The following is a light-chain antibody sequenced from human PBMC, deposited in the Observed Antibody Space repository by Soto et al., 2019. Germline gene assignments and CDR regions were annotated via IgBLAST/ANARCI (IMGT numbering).Light chain of an antibody. J-gene: IGKJ5*01. V-gene: IGKV3-11*01. Sequence: ENVLTQSPATLSLSPGARATLSCRASQSVSSYLAWYQQKPGQAPRLLIYDASNRATGIPARFSGSGSGTDLTITISSLEPEDFEVYDCQQRSNWLITFGQETRLEIK. CDR2: DAS. CDR3: QQRSNWLIT. CDR1: QSVSSY.